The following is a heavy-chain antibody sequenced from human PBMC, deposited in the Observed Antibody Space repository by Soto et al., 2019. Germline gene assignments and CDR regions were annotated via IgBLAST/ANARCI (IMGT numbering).Heavy chain of an antibody. Sequence: SETLSLTCTVSGGSVSSGSYYWSWIRQPPGKGLEWIGYIYYSGSTNYNPSLKSRVTISVDTSKNQFSLTLSSVTAADTAVYYCARVSGGSGSYYPSIGLYDYYYGMDVGGQGTTVTVSS. CDR2: IYYSGST. J-gene: IGHJ6*02. V-gene: IGHV4-61*01. D-gene: IGHD3-10*01. CDR3: ARVSGGSGSYYPSIGLYDYYYGMDV. CDR1: GGSVSSGSYY.